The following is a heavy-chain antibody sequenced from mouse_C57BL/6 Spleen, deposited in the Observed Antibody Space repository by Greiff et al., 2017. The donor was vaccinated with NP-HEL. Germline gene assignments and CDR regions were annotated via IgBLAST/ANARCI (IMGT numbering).Heavy chain of an antibody. Sequence: VQLQQSGAELARPGASVKMSCKASGYTFTSYTMHWVKQRPGQGLEWIGYINPSSGYTKYNQKFKDKATLTADKSSSTAYMQLSSLTSEDSAVYYCASIYYDYDWFAYWGKGTLVTVSA. D-gene: IGHD2-4*01. CDR1: GYTFTSYT. V-gene: IGHV1-4*01. CDR3: ASIYYDYDWFAY. J-gene: IGHJ3*01. CDR2: INPSSGYT.